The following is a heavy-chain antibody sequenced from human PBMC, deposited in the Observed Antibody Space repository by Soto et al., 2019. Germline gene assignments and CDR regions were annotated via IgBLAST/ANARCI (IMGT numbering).Heavy chain of an antibody. D-gene: IGHD3-10*01. Sequence: WGSLRLSCAAAGFSFIHAWMTLFRHSPWKWLEWVGHISSRVHGATADYAAPVKGRFTISRDDSESTLYLEMNSLKTEDTGIYYCTTRGNYYYYYGIDAWGQGTTVTVSS. CDR2: ISSRVHGATA. J-gene: IGHJ6*02. V-gene: IGHV3-15*01. CDR1: GFSFIHAW. CDR3: TTRGNYYYYYGIDA.